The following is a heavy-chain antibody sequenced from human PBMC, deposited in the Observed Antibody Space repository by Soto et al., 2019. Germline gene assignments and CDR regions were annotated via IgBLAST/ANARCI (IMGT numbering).Heavy chain of an antibody. CDR1: GYTFTSYG. V-gene: IGHV1-18*01. Sequence: QVQLVQYGAEVKNPGASVKVSCKASGYTFTSYGISWVRQAPGQGLEWMGWISAYNGNTNYAQKLQGRVTMTTDTSTSTAYMELRSLRSDDTAVYYCARDHNPMYYYYYMDVWGKGTTVTVSS. J-gene: IGHJ6*03. CDR3: ARDHNPMYYYYYMDV. CDR2: ISAYNGNT.